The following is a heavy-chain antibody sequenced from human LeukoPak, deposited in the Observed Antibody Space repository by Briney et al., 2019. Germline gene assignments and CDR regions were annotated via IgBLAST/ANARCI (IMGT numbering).Heavy chain of an antibody. J-gene: IGHJ4*02. D-gene: IGHD6-19*01. CDR2: IYNSGST. V-gene: IGHV4-59*08. CDR3: ARHRYDYSSGHFDY. Sequence: SETLSLTCTVSGGSMSSYFWSWIRQPPGKRLEWIGYIYNSGSTNYNPSLKSRVTILVDKSKNQFSLKLSSVTAADTAVYYCARHRYDYSSGHFDYWGQGTLVTVSS. CDR1: GGSMSSYF.